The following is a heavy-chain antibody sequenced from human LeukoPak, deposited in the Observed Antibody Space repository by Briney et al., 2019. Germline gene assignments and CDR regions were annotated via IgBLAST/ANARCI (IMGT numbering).Heavy chain of an antibody. J-gene: IGHJ4*02. D-gene: IGHD6-13*01. V-gene: IGHV3-21*01. Sequence: PGGSLRLSCAASGFTFSSYAMHWVRQAPGKGLEWVSSISSSSSYIYYADSVKGRFTISRDNAKNSLYLQMNSLRAEDTAVYYCASIAARENRVYWGQGTLATVSS. CDR1: GFTFSSYA. CDR2: ISSSSSYI. CDR3: ASIAARENRVY.